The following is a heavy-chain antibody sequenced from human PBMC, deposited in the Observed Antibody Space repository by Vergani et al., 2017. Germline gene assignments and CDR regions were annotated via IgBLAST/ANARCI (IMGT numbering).Heavy chain of an antibody. Sequence: QVQLVESGGGLVKPGGSLRLSCAASGFTFIAYYLSWIRQAPGKGLEWVSYISSSSSYTTYADSVKGRFTISRDNAKNSLYLQMNSLRAEDTAVYYCARYCSGGSCYSGGPNWFDPWGQGTLVTVSS. V-gene: IGHV3-11*06. J-gene: IGHJ5*02. D-gene: IGHD2-15*01. CDR2: ISSSSSYT. CDR3: ARYCSGGSCYSGGPNWFDP. CDR1: GFTFIAYY.